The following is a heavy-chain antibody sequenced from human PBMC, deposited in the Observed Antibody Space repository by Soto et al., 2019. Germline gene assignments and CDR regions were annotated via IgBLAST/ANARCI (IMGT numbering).Heavy chain of an antibody. Sequence: HPGGSLRLSCAASGFTFSSYGLYWVRQDPGKGLEWVAVIWYDGSNKYYADSVKGRFTISRDNSKNTLYLQMNSLRAEDTAVYYCARVVSSSWSPITYWGQGTLVTVSS. D-gene: IGHD6-13*01. CDR2: IWYDGSNK. V-gene: IGHV3-33*01. J-gene: IGHJ4*02. CDR1: GFTFSSYG. CDR3: ARVVSSSWSPITY.